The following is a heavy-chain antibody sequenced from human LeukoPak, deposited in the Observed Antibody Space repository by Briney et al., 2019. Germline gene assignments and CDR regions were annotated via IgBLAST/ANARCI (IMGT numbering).Heavy chain of an antibody. J-gene: IGHJ4*02. Sequence: GGSLRLSCAASGFTFSSYEMNWVRQAPGKGLEWVSYISSSGSTIYYADSVKGRFTISRDNAKNSLYLQMNSLRAEDTAVYYCARSYGDYFDYWGQGTLVTVSS. CDR3: ARSYGDYFDY. CDR2: ISSSGSTI. CDR1: GFTFSSYE. V-gene: IGHV3-48*03. D-gene: IGHD4-17*01.